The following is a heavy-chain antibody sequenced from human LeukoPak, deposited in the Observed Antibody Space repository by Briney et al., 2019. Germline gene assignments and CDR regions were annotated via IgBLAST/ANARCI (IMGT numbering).Heavy chain of an antibody. V-gene: IGHV3-7*01. D-gene: IGHD6-19*01. J-gene: IGHJ5*02. Sequence: GGSLRLSCAASGFTFSSYWMSWVRQAPGKGLEWVANIKQDGSEKYYVDSVKGRFTISRDNAKNSPYLQMNSLRAEDTAVYYCARATAVAGTVWFDPWGQGTLVTVSS. CDR1: GFTFSSYW. CDR2: IKQDGSEK. CDR3: ARATAVAGTVWFDP.